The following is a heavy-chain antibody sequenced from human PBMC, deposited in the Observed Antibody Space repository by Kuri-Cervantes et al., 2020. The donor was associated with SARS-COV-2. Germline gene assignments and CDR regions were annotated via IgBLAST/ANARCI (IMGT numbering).Heavy chain of an antibody. J-gene: IGHJ6*03. CDR3: ARGAANYYYMDV. D-gene: IGHD3-16*01. V-gene: IGHV3-33*08. CDR2: IRYDGENE. CDR1: GFTFSNYV. Sequence: GESLKISCVASGFTFSNYVIHGVRPAPGKGLERVAVIRYDGENEYYAGSVKGRFTISRDNSKNTVSLHMNSLRAEDTAMYYCARGAANYYYMDVWGKGTTVTVSS.